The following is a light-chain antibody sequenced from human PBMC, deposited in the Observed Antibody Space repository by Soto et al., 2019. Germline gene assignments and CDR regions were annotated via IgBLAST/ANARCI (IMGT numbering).Light chain of an antibody. CDR3: ATWDDDLSGFV. CDR2: SNH. CDR1: SSNIGNNY. J-gene: IGLJ1*01. Sequence: QSVLTQPPSVSAAPGQKVTISCSGSSSNIGNNYVYWYQALPGTAPKLFIHSNHQRPSGVPDRFSGSKYGTSASLAISGLRSEDEADYYCATWDDDLSGFVFGSGTKLTVL. V-gene: IGLV1-47*02.